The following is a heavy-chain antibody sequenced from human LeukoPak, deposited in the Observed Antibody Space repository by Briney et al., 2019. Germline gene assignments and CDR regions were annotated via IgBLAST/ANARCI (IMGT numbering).Heavy chain of an antibody. J-gene: IGHJ4*02. CDR1: GFTVSSKY. CDR3: AIWFGELSRY. V-gene: IGHV3-53*01. D-gene: IGHD3-10*01. CDR2: IYSGGNT. Sequence: PGGSLRLSCAASGFTVSSKYMNWVRQAPGKGLEGVSVIYSGGNTYYADSVKGRFTISRDNSKNTLYLQMNSLRDDDTAVYYCAIWFGELSRYWGRGSLVTV.